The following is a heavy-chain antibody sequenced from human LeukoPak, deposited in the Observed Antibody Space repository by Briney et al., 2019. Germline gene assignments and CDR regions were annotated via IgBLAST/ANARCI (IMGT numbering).Heavy chain of an antibody. Sequence: ASVKVSCKASGHTANTYGFSWIRQAPGQGLEWIGWIFSYTGQTKYADKFQGRVTMTTDTSKTIDYLDLRSLRSDDTAVYFCANVAKGRFFFYYMDVWREGTTVTVS. D-gene: IGHD3-3*01. CDR2: IFSYTGQT. CDR1: GHTANTYG. CDR3: ANVAKGRFFFYYMDV. J-gene: IGHJ6*03. V-gene: IGHV1-18*01.